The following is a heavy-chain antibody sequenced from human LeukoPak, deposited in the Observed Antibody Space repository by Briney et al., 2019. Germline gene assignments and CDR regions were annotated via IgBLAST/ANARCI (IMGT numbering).Heavy chain of an antibody. J-gene: IGHJ6*03. CDR1: GGSFSGYY. CDR2: INHSGST. Sequence: PSETLSLTCAVYGGSFSGYYWGWIRQPPGKGLEWIGEINHSGSTNYNLSLKSRFTISVDTPKNQFSLKLSSVTAADTAVYYCARGVKKPLGYRSSTSCYGPYYYYMDVWGKGTTVTVSS. V-gene: IGHV4-34*01. D-gene: IGHD2-2*01. CDR3: ARGVKKPLGYRSSTSCYGPYYYYMDV.